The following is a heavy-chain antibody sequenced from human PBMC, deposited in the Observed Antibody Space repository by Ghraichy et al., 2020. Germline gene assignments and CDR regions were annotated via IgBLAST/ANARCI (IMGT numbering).Heavy chain of an antibody. D-gene: IGHD2-21*01. CDR2: INPNTGGT. J-gene: IGHJ4*02. CDR1: GYTFRDYY. Sequence: ASVKVSCKTSGYTFRDYYIHWVRQATGQGLEWMGWINPNTGGTLNAKKFQDWVTMTRDMSVSTAYMELRRLRSNDTAVYFFHLVLLEEFDYWGQGTPVTVSS. V-gene: IGHV1-2*04. CDR3: HLVLLEEFDY.